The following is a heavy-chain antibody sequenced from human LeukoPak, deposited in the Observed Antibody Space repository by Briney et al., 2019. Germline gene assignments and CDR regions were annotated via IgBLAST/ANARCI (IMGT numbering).Heavy chain of an antibody. V-gene: IGHV3-74*01. J-gene: IGHJ4*02. D-gene: IGHD3-22*01. CDR2: INSGGSST. Sequence: GGSLRLSCAASGFTFSSYWMHWVRQAPGKGVVWVSRINSGGSSTSYADSVKGRFTISRDNAKNSLYLQMNSLRAEDTALYYCARWSGYDSSGPKFDYWGQGTLVTVSS. CDR3: ARWSGYDSSGPKFDY. CDR1: GFTFSSYW.